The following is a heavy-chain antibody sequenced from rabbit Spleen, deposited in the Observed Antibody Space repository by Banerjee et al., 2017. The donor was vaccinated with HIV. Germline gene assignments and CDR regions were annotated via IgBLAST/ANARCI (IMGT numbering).Heavy chain of an antibody. V-gene: IGHV1S40*01. D-gene: IGHD2-1*01. CDR3: ARASVGVGDYADAFDP. Sequence: QSLEESGGDLVKPGASLTLTCTASGFTLSSSYWICWVRQAPGKGLDWIACIYGGVSVNTYYASWAKGRFTISKTSSTTVALQMTSLTDADTATYFCARASVGVGDYADAFDPWGPGTLVTVS. CDR2: IYGGVSVNT. J-gene: IGHJ2*01. CDR1: GFTLSSSYW.